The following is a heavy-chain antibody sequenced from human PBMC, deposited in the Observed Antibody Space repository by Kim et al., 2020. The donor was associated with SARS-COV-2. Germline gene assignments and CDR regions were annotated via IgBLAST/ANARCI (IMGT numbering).Heavy chain of an antibody. Sequence: NTKYSQKFQGRGTITRDTSASTAYMELSSLRSEDTAVYYCARELRGPLDYWGQGTLVTVSS. D-gene: IGHD4-17*01. CDR2: NT. CDR3: ARELRGPLDY. J-gene: IGHJ4*02. V-gene: IGHV1-3*01.